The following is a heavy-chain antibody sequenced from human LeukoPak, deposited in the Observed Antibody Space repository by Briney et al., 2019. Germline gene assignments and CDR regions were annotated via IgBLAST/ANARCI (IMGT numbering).Heavy chain of an antibody. V-gene: IGHV1-2*02. D-gene: IGHD6-19*01. CDR3: ARDSAVAGTADY. CDR1: GYTLTELS. J-gene: IGHJ4*02. Sequence: ASVKVSCKASGYTLTELSMHWVRQAPGQGLEWMGWINPNSGGTNYAQKFQGRVTMTRDTSISTAYMELSRLRSDDTAVYYCARDSAVAGTADYWGQGTLVTVSS. CDR2: INPNSGGT.